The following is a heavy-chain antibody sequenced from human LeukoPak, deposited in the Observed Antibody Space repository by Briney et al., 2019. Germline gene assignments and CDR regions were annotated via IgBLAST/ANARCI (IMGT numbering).Heavy chain of an antibody. J-gene: IGHJ5*02. D-gene: IGHD3-22*01. V-gene: IGHV4-34*01. CDR1: GGSFSGYY. Sequence: SETLSLTCAVYGGSFSGYYWSWIRQPPGKGLEWIGEINHSGSTNYNPSLKSRVTISVDTSKNQFSLKLSSVTAADTAVYYCAREPSYYYDSSGPSHWFDPWGQGTLVTVSS. CDR3: AREPSYYYDSSGPSHWFDP. CDR2: INHSGST.